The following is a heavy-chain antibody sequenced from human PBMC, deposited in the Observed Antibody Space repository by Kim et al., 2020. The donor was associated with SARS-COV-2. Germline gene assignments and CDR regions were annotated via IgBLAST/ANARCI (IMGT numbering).Heavy chain of an antibody. J-gene: IGHJ4*02. CDR3: ARGSTSYFDY. CDR2: MSASGGGT. D-gene: IGHD3-10*01. Sequence: GGSLRLSCAASGFTFSNYAMRWVRRAPGKGLEWISTMSASGGGTYYADSVKGRFTLSGDSSKNTLYLQMNSLRAEDTAVYYCARGSTSYFDYWGQGTLVTVSS. CDR1: GFTFSNYA. V-gene: IGHV3-23*01.